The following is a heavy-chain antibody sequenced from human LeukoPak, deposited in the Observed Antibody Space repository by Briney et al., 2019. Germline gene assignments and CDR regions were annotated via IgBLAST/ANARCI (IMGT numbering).Heavy chain of an antibody. J-gene: IGHJ4*02. CDR1: GFTFDDYA. Sequence: GRSLRLSCAASGFTFDDYAMHWVRQAPGKGLEWVSGISWNSGSIGYADSVKGRFTISRDNAKNSLYLQMNRLRAEDTALYYCAKDPGATGEYYFDYWGQGTLVTVSS. CDR3: AKDPGATGEYYFDY. V-gene: IGHV3-9*01. D-gene: IGHD1-26*01. CDR2: ISWNSGSI.